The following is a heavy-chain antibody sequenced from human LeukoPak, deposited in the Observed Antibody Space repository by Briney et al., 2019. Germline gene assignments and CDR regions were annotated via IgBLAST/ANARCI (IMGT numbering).Heavy chain of an antibody. CDR2: IYSSGST. CDR3: ARGTILWFGELFFDY. V-gene: IGHV4-59*02. J-gene: IGHJ4*02. Sequence: SETLSLTCTVSGGSVNNYYWSWIRQPPGKGLEWIGYIYSSGSTNYNPSLKSRVTISVDTSKNQFSLNLRSVTAADTAVYYCARGTILWFGELFFDYWGQGTLVTVSS. CDR1: GGSVNNYY. D-gene: IGHD3-10*01.